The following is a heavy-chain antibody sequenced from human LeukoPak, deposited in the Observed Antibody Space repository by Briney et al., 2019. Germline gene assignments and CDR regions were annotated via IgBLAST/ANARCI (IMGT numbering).Heavy chain of an antibody. CDR1: GFTFSSYW. Sequence: GGSLRLSCAASGFTFSSYWMSWVRQAPGKGLEWVANIKQDGSEKYYVDSVKGRFTISRDNAKNSLYLQMNSLRAEDTAVYYCARADGIFRYNWNYEQGGVDYWGQGALVTVSS. V-gene: IGHV3-7*01. J-gene: IGHJ4*02. CDR2: IKQDGSEK. D-gene: IGHD1-7*01. CDR3: ARADGIFRYNWNYEQGGVDY.